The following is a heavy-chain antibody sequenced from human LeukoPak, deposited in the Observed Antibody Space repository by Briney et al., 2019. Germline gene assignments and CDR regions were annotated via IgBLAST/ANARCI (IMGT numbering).Heavy chain of an antibody. Sequence: RGSLRLSCAASGFTFSKYAMTWVRQAPGKGLEWVSTISGGGGTPYYADSVKGRFTISRDNSKNTLFLQMNSLRVEDTAVYYCAKSGLNRFDYWGQGALVTVSS. D-gene: IGHD2-15*01. CDR3: AKSGLNRFDY. V-gene: IGHV3-23*01. CDR2: ISGGGGTP. CDR1: GFTFSKYA. J-gene: IGHJ4*02.